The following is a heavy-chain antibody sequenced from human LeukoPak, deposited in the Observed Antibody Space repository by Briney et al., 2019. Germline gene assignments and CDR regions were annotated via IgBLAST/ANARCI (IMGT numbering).Heavy chain of an antibody. V-gene: IGHV4-61*02. CDR2: AYDTGST. D-gene: IGHD6-19*01. CDR3: VRIVGSEGSSSGWYDF. Sequence: SETLSLTCTVSGDSISAGNYYWSWIRQPAGKGLEWVGRAYDTGSTWHSPSLKDRVTISIDTSKNQFSLNLKSVTAADTALYFCVRIVGSEGSSSGWYDFWGPGILVSVSS. J-gene: IGHJ4*02. CDR1: GDSISAGNYY.